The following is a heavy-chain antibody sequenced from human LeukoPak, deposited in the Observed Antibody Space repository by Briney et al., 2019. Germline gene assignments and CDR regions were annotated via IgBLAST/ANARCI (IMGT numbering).Heavy chain of an antibody. J-gene: IGHJ4*02. CDR3: AKDNRRHYTSGPSPDSLH. D-gene: IGHD3-22*01. CDR1: GFIFNNYA. V-gene: IGHV3-9*01. CDR2: ISWNSGSI. Sequence: HPGRSLRLSCAGSGFIFNNYAMHWVRQPPGKGLEWVSGISWNSGSIDYADSVRGRFTISRGNAKNSLYLQMNSLRVEDTAFYYCAKDNRRHYTSGPSPDSLHWGQGALVTVSS.